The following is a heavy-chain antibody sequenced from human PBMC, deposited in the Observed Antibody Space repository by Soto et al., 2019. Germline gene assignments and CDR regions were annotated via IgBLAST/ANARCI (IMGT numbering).Heavy chain of an antibody. CDR3: ARGSKKGPRDCLDP. CDR2: ISSSSSFM. J-gene: IGHJ5*02. V-gene: IGHV3-21*01. Sequence: EVQLVESGGGLVKPGGSLRLSCAASGFTFSAYTMNWVRQAPGKGLEWVSSISSSSSFMYYADSVKGRFTISRDNARNSLFLQMKSLRAEDTAMYYCARGSKKGPRDCLDPWGQGTLVTVSS. CDR1: GFTFSAYT. D-gene: IGHD2-21*02.